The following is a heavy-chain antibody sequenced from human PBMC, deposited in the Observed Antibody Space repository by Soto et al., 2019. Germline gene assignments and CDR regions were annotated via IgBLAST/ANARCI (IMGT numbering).Heavy chain of an antibody. J-gene: IGHJ6*02. CDR3: ARIRGVAYYYYGMDV. V-gene: IGHV2-26*01. CDR1: GFSLSNARMG. CDR2: IFSNDEK. Sequence: QVTLKESGPVLVKPTETLTLTCTVSGFSLSNARMGVSWIRQPPGKALEWLAHIFSNDEKSYSTSLKSRLTLSKDTSKSQVVLTMTNMDPVDTATYYCARIRGVAYYYYGMDVWGQGTTVTVSS. D-gene: IGHD2-15*01.